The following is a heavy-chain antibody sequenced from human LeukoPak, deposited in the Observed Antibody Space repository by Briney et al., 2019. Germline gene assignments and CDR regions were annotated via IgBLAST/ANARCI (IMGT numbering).Heavy chain of an antibody. J-gene: IGHJ4*02. D-gene: IGHD6-6*01. CDR3: ARDSSHYLGSSDY. CDR1: GFTFSNFA. Sequence: GGSLRLSCATSGFTFSNFAMNWVRQAPGKGLEWVSVISSNGGRTYYANSVKGRFTVSRDNPKNMLYLRMNTLRAEDTAIYYCARDSSHYLGSSDYWGQGALVTVSS. V-gene: IGHV3-23*01. CDR2: ISSNGGRT.